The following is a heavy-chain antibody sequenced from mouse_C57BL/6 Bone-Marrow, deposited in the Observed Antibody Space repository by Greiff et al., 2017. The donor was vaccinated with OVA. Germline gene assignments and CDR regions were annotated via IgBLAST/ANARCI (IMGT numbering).Heavy chain of an antibody. CDR1: GYTFTSYW. D-gene: IGHD1-1*01. CDR2: IDPSDSYA. V-gene: IGHV1-50*01. J-gene: IGHJ2*01. CDR3: ARITTVPY. Sequence: VQLQQSGAELVKPGASVKLSCKASGYTFTSYWMQWVKQRPGQGLEWIGEIDPSDSYANYNQKFKGKATLTVDTSSSTAYMQLSSLTSEDSAVYYCARITTVPYWCQGTALTVSS.